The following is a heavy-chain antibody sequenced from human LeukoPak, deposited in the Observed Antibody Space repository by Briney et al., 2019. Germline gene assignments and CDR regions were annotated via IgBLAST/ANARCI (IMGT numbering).Heavy chain of an antibody. CDR2: INPNSGGT. CDR1: GYTFTGYY. J-gene: IGHJ4*02. Sequence: ASVKVSCKASGYTFTGYYMHWVRQAPGQGLEWMGWINPNSGGTNYAQKFQGRVTMTRDTSISTAYMELSRLRSDDTAVYYCARDFHSSGYYPGSDYWGQGTLVTVSS. V-gene: IGHV1-2*02. D-gene: IGHD3-22*01. CDR3: ARDFHSSGYYPGSDY.